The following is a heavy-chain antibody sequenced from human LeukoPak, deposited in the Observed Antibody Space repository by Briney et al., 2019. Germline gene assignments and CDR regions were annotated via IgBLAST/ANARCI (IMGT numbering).Heavy chain of an antibody. Sequence: GGSLRLSCAASGFTFSSYEMNWVRQAPGKGLEWVSYISSSGSTIYYADSAKGRFTISRDNAKNSLYLQMNSLRAEDTAVYYCARERPSRGYSGCFDYWGQGTLVTVSS. CDR1: GFTFSSYE. CDR3: ARERPSRGYSGCFDY. CDR2: ISSSGSTI. J-gene: IGHJ4*02. V-gene: IGHV3-48*03. D-gene: IGHD5-12*01.